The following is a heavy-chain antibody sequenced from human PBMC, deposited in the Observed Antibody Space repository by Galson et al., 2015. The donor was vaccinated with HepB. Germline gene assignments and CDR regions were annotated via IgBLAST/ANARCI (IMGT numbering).Heavy chain of an antibody. CDR1: GYSFTRYW. J-gene: IGHJ3*02. Sequence: QSGAEVKKPGESLKISCKGSGYSFTRYWIGWVRQMPGKGLEWMGIIYPGDSDTRYSPSFQGQVTISADKSVSTAYLQWSSLKASDTAMYYCARHFYYGSGRYEGDAFDIWGQGTMVTVSS. CDR3: ARHFYYGSGRYEGDAFDI. CDR2: IYPGDSDT. V-gene: IGHV5-51*01. D-gene: IGHD3-10*01.